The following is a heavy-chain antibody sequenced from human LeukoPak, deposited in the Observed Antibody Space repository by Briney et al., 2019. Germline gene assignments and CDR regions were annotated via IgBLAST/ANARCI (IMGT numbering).Heavy chain of an antibody. V-gene: IGHV2-70*04. D-gene: IGHD6-19*01. CDR1: GFSLSTSGMR. Sequence: SGPALVKPTQTLTLTCTFSGFSLSTSGMRVRWIRQPPGKALEWLARIDWDDDKFYSTSLKTRLTISKDTSKNQVVLTVTNMDPVDTATYYCARHAVAGVVDYWGQGTLVTVSS. J-gene: IGHJ4*02. CDR3: ARHAVAGVVDY. CDR2: IDWDDDK.